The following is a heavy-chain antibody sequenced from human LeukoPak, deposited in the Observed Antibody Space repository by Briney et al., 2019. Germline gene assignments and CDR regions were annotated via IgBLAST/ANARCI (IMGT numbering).Heavy chain of an antibody. CDR2: LHSSGTT. CDR1: GDPMNTYH. CDR3: ARDPFKSSFVS. D-gene: IGHD6-13*01. Sequence: PSETLSLTCTVSGDPMNTYHRAWIRQPAGKGLEWIGRLHSSGTTNFNPSLRSRVSISVDRSKKQFSLKMTSATAADTALYFCARDPFKSSFVSWGQGILVTVSS. J-gene: IGHJ5*02. V-gene: IGHV4-4*07.